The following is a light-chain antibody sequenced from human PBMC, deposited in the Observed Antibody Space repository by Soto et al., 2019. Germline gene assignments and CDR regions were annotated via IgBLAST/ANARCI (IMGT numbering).Light chain of an antibody. CDR1: QSISSY. CDR2: AAS. V-gene: IGKV1-39*01. J-gene: IGKJ4*01. CDR3: QQSYSTRVLT. Sequence: EIPMTQSPSSLSASVGDRVPLTCRASQSISSYLNWYQQKPGKAPKLLIYAASSLQSGVPSRFSGSGSGTDFTLTISSLQPEDFATYYCQQSYSTRVLTFGGGTKVDI.